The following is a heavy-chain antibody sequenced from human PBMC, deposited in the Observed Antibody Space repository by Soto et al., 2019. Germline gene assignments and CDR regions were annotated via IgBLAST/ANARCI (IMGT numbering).Heavy chain of an antibody. J-gene: IGHJ6*03. CDR2: IYYSGST. V-gene: IGHV4-59*01. CDR1: GGSISSYY. Sequence: KQSQTLSLTCTVSGGSISSYYWSWIRQPPGKGLEWIGYIYYSGSTNYNPSLKSRVTISVDTSKNQFSLKLSSVTAADTAVYYCARVGHDYGDYGYYYYYMDVWGKGTTVTVSS. D-gene: IGHD4-17*01. CDR3: ARVGHDYGDYGYYYYYMDV.